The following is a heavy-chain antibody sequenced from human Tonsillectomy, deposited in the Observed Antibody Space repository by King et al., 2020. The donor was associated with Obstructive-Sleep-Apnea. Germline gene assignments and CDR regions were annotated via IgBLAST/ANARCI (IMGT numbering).Heavy chain of an antibody. CDR3: ARDGGPYCSRTSFYGYYGMDV. D-gene: IGHD2-2*01. CDR2: ISYDDGSNK. V-gene: IGHV3-30-3*01. J-gene: IGHJ6*02. CDR1: RFTFDGYA. Sequence: VQLVESGGGVVQPGRSLRLSCAASRFTFDGYAMHWVRQAPGKGLEWVAVISYDDGSNKHYADSVKGRFTISRDKPKNTLYLQMNSLKTEDTAVYYCARDGGPYCSRTSFYGYYGMDVWGQGTTVTVSS.